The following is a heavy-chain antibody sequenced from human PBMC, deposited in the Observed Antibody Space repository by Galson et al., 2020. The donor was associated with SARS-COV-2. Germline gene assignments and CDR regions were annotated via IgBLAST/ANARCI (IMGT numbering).Heavy chain of an antibody. J-gene: IGHJ5*02. D-gene: IGHD3-3*01. V-gene: IGHV4-38-2*01. CDR3: ARGGYHGFWSRSGDVEAKNWFDP. CDR2: IYHTGTT. Sequence: SETLSLTCAVSGYSINSNYYWGWIRQSPGKGLEWIGTIYHTGTTYYNPSLKSRVTLSLDTSENQFSLKLRSVTAADTAVYYCARGGYHGFWSRSGDVEAKNWFDPWGQGTLVTVSS. CDR1: GYSINSNYY.